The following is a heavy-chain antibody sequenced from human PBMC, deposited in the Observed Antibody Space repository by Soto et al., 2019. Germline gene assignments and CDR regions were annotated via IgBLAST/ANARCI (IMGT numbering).Heavy chain of an antibody. Sequence: QVQLQESGPGLVKPSETLSLSCAVSGVSITSTDWWSWVRHPPGKGLQWIGEVSLGGGANYNPSLKSRVTISVDNSKNQFSLTFNSVTAADTAVYFCAGSTADTTLKAASFWGQGTLVTVSS. CDR1: GVSITSTDW. J-gene: IGHJ4*02. V-gene: IGHV4-4*02. CDR3: AGSTADTTLKAASF. D-gene: IGHD4-4*01. CDR2: VSLGGGA.